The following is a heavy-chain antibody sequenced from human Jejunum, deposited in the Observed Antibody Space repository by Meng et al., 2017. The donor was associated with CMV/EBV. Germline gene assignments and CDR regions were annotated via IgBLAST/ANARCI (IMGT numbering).Heavy chain of an antibody. Sequence: SSSSYYWGWSRQPPGKGLEWIGSIYYSGRTHYNPSLKSRVSMSVDTSKKQFSLKLSSVTAADTAVYYCARDYYDRSGSYWDAFDIWGQGTMVTVSS. V-gene: IGHV4-39*07. D-gene: IGHD3-22*01. CDR1: SSSSYY. J-gene: IGHJ3*02. CDR3: ARDYYDRSGSYWDAFDI. CDR2: IYYSGRT.